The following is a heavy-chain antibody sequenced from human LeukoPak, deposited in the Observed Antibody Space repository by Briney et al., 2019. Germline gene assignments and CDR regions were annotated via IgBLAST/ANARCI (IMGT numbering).Heavy chain of an antibody. Sequence: ASVKVSCKASGYTFTGYYMHWVRPAPGQGLEWMGRINPNSGGTNYAQKFQGRVTMTRDTSISTAYMELSRLRSDDTAVYYCAKAYFHYGSGAISPFDYWGQGTLVTVSS. CDR1: GYTFTGYY. D-gene: IGHD3-10*01. CDR3: AKAYFHYGSGAISPFDY. J-gene: IGHJ4*02. V-gene: IGHV1-2*06. CDR2: INPNSGGT.